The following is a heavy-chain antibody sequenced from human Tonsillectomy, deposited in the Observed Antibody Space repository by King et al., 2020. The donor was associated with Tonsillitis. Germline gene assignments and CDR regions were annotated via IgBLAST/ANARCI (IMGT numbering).Heavy chain of an antibody. CDR1: GFTFSTYV. CDR2: IGGTGSSA. J-gene: IGHJ6*02. Sequence: VQLVESGGGLVQPGGSLRLSCAASGFTFSTYVMNWVRQAPGKGLEWVSGIGGTGSSADYADSVKGRFTISRDNSKNTLHLQMNSLRAEDTAVYYCAKRFGDFEYYYYYAMDVWGQGTTVTVSS. D-gene: IGHD3-10*01. CDR3: AKRFGDFEYYYYYAMDV. V-gene: IGHV3-23*04.